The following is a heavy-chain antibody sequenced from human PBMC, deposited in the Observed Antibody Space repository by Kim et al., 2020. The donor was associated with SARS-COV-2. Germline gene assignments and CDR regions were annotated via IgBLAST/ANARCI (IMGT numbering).Heavy chain of an antibody. Sequence: PSLNSRVTISVDTSKNQFSLKLSSVTAADTAVYYCARLGHSYGVPNWFDPWGQGTLVTVSS. J-gene: IGHJ5*02. D-gene: IGHD5-18*01. CDR3: ARLGHSYGVPNWFDP. V-gene: IGHV4-59*01.